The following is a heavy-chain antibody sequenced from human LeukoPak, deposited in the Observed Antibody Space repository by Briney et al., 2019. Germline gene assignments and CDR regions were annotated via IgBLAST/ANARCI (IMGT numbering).Heavy chain of an antibody. CDR2: INPNSGGT. V-gene: IGHV1-2*06. D-gene: IGHD3-22*01. CDR3: ATTRRVVGREFDY. CDR1: GYTFTGYY. Sequence: ASVKLSCKASGYTFTGYYMHWVRQAPGQGHEWMGRINPNSGGTNYAQQFQGRATMTRDTSISTAYMELSRLRSDDTAVYYCATTRRVVGREFDYWGQGTLVTVSS. J-gene: IGHJ4*02.